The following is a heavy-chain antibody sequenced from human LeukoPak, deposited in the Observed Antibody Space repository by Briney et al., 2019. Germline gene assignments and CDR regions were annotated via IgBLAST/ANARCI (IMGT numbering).Heavy chain of an antibody. CDR1: GFTFSDYY. J-gene: IGHJ4*02. CDR2: ISSDGSTI. CDR3: ARGYQWLVFDY. D-gene: IGHD6-19*01. V-gene: IGHV3-11*01. Sequence: GGTLRLSCAASGFTFSDYYLSWIRHAPRQGLERVSYISSDGSTIYYADSVKGRFTTSRDNAKNSLYLQMNSLRAEDRAVYYCARGYQWLVFDYWGQGTLVTVSS.